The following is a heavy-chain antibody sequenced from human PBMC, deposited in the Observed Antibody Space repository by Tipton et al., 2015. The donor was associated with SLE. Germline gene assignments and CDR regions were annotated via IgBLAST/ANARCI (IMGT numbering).Heavy chain of an antibody. V-gene: IGHV4-34*01. CDR1: GGSISSHY. CDR3: ARGFTSRRYFYDSSGYQDFDY. CDR2: INHSGST. Sequence: TLSLTCTVSGGSISSHYWSWVRQPPGKGLEWIGEINHSGSTNYNPSLKSRVTISVDTSKNQFSLKLSSVTAADTAVYYCARGFTSRRYFYDSSGYQDFDYWGQGTLVTVSS. J-gene: IGHJ4*02. D-gene: IGHD3-22*01.